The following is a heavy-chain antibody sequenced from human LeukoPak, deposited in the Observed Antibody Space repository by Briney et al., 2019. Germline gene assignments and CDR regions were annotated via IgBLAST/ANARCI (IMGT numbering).Heavy chain of an antibody. CDR3: AREIRRQWELLPEPDAFDI. CDR1: GGSISSYY. D-gene: IGHD1-26*01. CDR2: IYYSGST. Sequence: PSETLSLTCTVSGGSISSYYWSWIRQPPGKGLEWIGYIYYSGSTNYNPSLKSRVTISVDTSKNQFSLKLSSVTAADTAVYYCAREIRRQWELLPEPDAFDIWGQGTMVTVSS. V-gene: IGHV4-59*01. J-gene: IGHJ3*02.